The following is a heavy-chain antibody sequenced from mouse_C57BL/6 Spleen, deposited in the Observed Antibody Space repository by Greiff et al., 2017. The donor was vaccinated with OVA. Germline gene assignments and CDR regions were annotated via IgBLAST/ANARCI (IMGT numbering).Heavy chain of an antibody. CDR3: ARDEYYGKYWYFDV. V-gene: IGHV5-16*01. CDR1: GFTFSDYY. J-gene: IGHJ1*03. CDR2: INYDGSST. Sequence: EVMLVESEGGLVQPGSSMKLSCTASGFTFSDYYMAWVRQVPEKGLEWVANINYDGSSTYYLDSLKSRFIISRDNAKNILYLQMSSLKSEDTATYYCARDEYYGKYWYFDVWGTGTTVTVSS. D-gene: IGHD1-2*01.